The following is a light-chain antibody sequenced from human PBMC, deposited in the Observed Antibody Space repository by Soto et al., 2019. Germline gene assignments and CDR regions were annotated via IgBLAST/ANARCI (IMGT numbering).Light chain of an antibody. Sequence: QAVVTQEPSLTVSPGGTVTLTCGSSTGAVTSGHYPYWFQQKPGQAPRTLIYEVSNRPSGVSNRFSGSKSGNTASLTISGLQAEDEADYYCTSYTVNTPVVFGGGTKLTVL. V-gene: IGLV7-46*01. CDR2: EVS. CDR1: TGAVTSGHY. J-gene: IGLJ2*01. CDR3: TSYTVNTPVV.